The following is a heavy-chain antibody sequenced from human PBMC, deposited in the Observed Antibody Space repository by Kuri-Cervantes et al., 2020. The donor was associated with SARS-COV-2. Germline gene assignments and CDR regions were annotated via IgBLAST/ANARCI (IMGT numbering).Heavy chain of an antibody. D-gene: IGHD5-24*01. Sequence: SETLSLTCTVSGGSISSHYWSWIRQPPGKGLEWIGYIYYSGSTNYNPSLKSRVTISVDTSKNQFSLKLSSVTAADTAVYYCARGDGHNHGSLDYWGQGTLVTVSS. J-gene: IGHJ4*02. CDR1: GGSISSHY. V-gene: IGHV4-59*11. CDR2: IYYSGST. CDR3: ARGDGHNHGSLDY.